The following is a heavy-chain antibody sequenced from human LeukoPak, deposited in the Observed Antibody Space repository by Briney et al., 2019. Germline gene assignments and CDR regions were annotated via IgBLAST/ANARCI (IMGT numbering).Heavy chain of an antibody. J-gene: IGHJ5*02. CDR1: GGSFSGYY. CDR3: ARGLKYQLPSYNWFDP. CDR2: INHSGST. V-gene: IGHV4-34*01. Sequence: PETLSLTCAVYGGSFSGYYWSWIRQPPGKGLEWIGEINHSGSTNYNPSLKSRVTISVDTSKNQFSLKLSSVTAADTAVYYCARGLKYQLPSYNWFDPWGQGTLVTVSS. D-gene: IGHD2-2*01.